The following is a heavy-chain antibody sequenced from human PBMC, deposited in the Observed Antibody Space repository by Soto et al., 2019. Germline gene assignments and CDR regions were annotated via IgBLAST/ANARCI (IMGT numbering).Heavy chain of an antibody. CDR2: ISSDGSNK. J-gene: IGHJ4*02. Sequence: QVQLVESGGGVVQPGRSLSLSCAASGFTFRNYVMHWVRQAPGKGQEWVAVISSDGSNKYYADSVKGRFTISRDNSKNTLYLQMNSLRTEDTAVYYCTKDRATHRNYWGQGTLVTVSS. V-gene: IGHV3-30*18. CDR1: GFTFRNYV. D-gene: IGHD5-12*01. CDR3: TKDRATHRNY.